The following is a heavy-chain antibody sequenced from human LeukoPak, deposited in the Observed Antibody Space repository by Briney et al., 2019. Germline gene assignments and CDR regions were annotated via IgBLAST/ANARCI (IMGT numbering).Heavy chain of an antibody. CDR2: VSKYSGNA. Sequence: ASVKVSCKASNYTFSDYDITWVRQAPGQGLEWMGWVSKYSGNADYAPKFQGRVSMTTDTSTRTAYMELRSLRADDTAVYFCAREDDRSFGAYDCWGQGTLVTVSS. CDR3: AREDDRSFGAYDC. V-gene: IGHV1-18*01. D-gene: IGHD4-17*01. CDR1: NYTFSDYD. J-gene: IGHJ4*02.